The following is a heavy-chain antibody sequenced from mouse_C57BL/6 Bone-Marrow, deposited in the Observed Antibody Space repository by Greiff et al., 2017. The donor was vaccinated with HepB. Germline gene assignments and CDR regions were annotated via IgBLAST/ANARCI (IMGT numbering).Heavy chain of an antibody. CDR3: ARRRTGRYAMDY. Sequence: EVKFEESGGGLVQPGGSLKLSCAASGFTFSDYGMAWVRQAPRKGPEWVAFISNLAYSIYYADTVTGRFTISRENAKNTRYLEMSSLRSEDTAMYYCARRRTGRYAMDYWGQGTSVTVSS. CDR2: ISNLAYSI. CDR1: GFTFSDYG. V-gene: IGHV5-15*04. J-gene: IGHJ4*01. D-gene: IGHD4-1*01.